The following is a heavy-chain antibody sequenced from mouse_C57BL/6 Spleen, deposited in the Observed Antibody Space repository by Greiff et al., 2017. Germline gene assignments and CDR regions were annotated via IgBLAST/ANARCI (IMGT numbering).Heavy chain of an antibody. J-gene: IGHJ2*01. V-gene: IGHV1-82*01. Sequence: VQLQQSGPELVKPGASVKISCKASGYAFSSSWMNWVKQRPGEGLEWIGRIYPGDGDTNYNGKFKGKATLTADKSSSTAYMQLSSLTSEDSAVYFCANWAHFDYWGQGTTLTVSS. CDR3: ANWAHFDY. D-gene: IGHD4-1*01. CDR2: IYPGDGDT. CDR1: GYAFSSSW.